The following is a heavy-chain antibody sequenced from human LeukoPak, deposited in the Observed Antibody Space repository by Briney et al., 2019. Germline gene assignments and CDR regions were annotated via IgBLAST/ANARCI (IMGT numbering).Heavy chain of an antibody. CDR2: IYPGDSDT. V-gene: IGHV5-51*01. CDR3: ARHVTTTATSWFDP. D-gene: IGHD1-1*01. Sequence: GESLKISCKGSGYSFTSYWIGWVRQMPGKGMEWMGIIYPGDSDTRYSPSFQGQVTISADKSIGTAYLQWSSLKGTDTAMYYCARHVTTTATSWFDPWGQGTLVTVSS. J-gene: IGHJ5*02. CDR1: GYSFTSYW.